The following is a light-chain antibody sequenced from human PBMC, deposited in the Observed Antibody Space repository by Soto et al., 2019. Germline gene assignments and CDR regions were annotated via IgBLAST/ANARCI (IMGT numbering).Light chain of an antibody. Sequence: QSALTQPRSVSGSPGQSVTISCTGTSSDIGGYNYVSWYQQHPGKAPKPMIYDVSKRPSGVPDRSSGSKSGNTASLTISGLQGEDEADYYCCSYAGSYTWVFGGGTKVTVL. CDR3: CSYAGSYTWV. J-gene: IGLJ3*02. CDR1: SSDIGGYNY. CDR2: DVS. V-gene: IGLV2-11*01.